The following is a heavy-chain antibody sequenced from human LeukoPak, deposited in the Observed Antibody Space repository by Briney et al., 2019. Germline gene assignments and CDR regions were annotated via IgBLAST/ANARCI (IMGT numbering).Heavy chain of an antibody. D-gene: IGHD6-6*01. CDR1: GGSISSYY. CDR2: ISYSGST. CDR3: ARGRWGGAARQRAPKKKNWFDP. Sequence: SETLSLTCTVSGGSISSYYWSWIRQPPGKGLEWIGYISYSGSTNYYPSLKSRVTISVDTSKNQFSLKLSSVTAADTAVYYCARGRWGGAARQRAPKKKNWFDPWGQGTLVTVSS. J-gene: IGHJ5*02. V-gene: IGHV4-59*12.